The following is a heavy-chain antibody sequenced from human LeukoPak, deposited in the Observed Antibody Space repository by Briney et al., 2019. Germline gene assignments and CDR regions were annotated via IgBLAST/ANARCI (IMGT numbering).Heavy chain of an antibody. D-gene: IGHD6-19*01. V-gene: IGHV4-34*01. J-gene: IGHJ5*02. CDR1: GGSFSGYY. Sequence: SETLSLTCAVYGGSFSGYYWSWIRQPPGKGLEWIGEINHSGSTNYNPSLKSRVTISVDTSKNQFSLKLSSVTAADTAVYYCARVRAVAASNWFDPWGQGTLVTVSS. CDR2: INHSGST. CDR3: ARVRAVAASNWFDP.